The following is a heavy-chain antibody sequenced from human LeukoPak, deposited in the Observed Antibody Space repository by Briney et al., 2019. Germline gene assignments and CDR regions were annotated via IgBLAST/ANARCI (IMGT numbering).Heavy chain of an antibody. D-gene: IGHD2-8*01. V-gene: IGHV4-61*08. J-gene: IGHJ3*02. Sequence: SQTLSLTCTVSGGSISSGGYYWSWIRQPPGKGLEWIGYIYYSGSTNYNPSLKSRVTISVDTSKNQFSLKLSSVTAADTAVYYCARDWGMGAFDIWGQGTMVTVSS. CDR1: GGSISSGGYY. CDR3: ARDWGMGAFDI. CDR2: IYYSGST.